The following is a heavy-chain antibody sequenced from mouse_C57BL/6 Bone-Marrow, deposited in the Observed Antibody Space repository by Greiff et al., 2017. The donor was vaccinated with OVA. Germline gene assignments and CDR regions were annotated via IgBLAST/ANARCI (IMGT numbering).Heavy chain of an antibody. Sequence: VQLQQPGAELVKPGASVKLSCKASGYTFTSYWMHWVKQRPGQGLEWIGMIHPNSGSTNYNEKFKSKATLTVDKSSSTAYMQLSSLTSEDSAVYYCARFFITTVVAFDYWCQGTTLTVSS. CDR1: GYTFTSYW. CDR2: IHPNSGST. CDR3: ARFFITTVVAFDY. V-gene: IGHV1-64*01. D-gene: IGHD1-1*01. J-gene: IGHJ2*01.